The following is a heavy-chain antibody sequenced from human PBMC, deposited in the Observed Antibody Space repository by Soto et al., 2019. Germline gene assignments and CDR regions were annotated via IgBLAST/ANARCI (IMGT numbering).Heavy chain of an antibody. CDR3: VRDGPDIVVVVAATRGMDV. D-gene: IGHD2-15*01. J-gene: IGHJ6*02. Sequence: LRLSCAASGFTFSSYGMHWVRQAPGKGLEWVAVIWYDGSNKYYADSVKGRFTISRDNSKNTLYLQMNSLRAEDTAVYYCVRDGPDIVVVVAATRGMDVWGQGTTVTVSS. CDR2: IWYDGSNK. CDR1: GFTFSSYG. V-gene: IGHV3-33*01.